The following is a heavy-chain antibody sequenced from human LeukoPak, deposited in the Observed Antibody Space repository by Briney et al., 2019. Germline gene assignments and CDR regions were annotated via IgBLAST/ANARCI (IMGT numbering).Heavy chain of an antibody. Sequence: APVKVSCKASGYTFTSYGISWVRQAPGQGLEWMGWISAYNGNTNYAQKLQGRVTMTTDTSTSTAYMELRSLRSDDTAVYYCARVVQDYYDSSGYYYKKNAEYFQHWGQGTLVTVSS. CDR3: ARVVQDYYDSSGYYYKKNAEYFQH. J-gene: IGHJ1*01. D-gene: IGHD3-22*01. V-gene: IGHV1-18*01. CDR1: GYTFTSYG. CDR2: ISAYNGNT.